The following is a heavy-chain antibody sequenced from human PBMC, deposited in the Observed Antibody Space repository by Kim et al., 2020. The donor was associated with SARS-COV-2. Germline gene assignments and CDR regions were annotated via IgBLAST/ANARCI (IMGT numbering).Heavy chain of an antibody. Sequence: GGSLRLSCAASGFTFSSYGMHWVRQAPGKGLEWVAVIWYDGSNKYYADPVQGRFTISRDNSKNTLYLQMNSLRAEDTAVYYYARDRKYDFWSGYSYGMDVWGQGTTVTVSS. CDR1: GFTFSSYG. CDR3: ARDRKYDFWSGYSYGMDV. V-gene: IGHV3-33*01. CDR2: IWYDGSNK. J-gene: IGHJ6*02. D-gene: IGHD3-3*01.